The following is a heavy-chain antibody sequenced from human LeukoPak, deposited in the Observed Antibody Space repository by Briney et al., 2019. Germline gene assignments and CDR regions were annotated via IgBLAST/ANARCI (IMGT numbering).Heavy chain of an antibody. CDR3: AREKLEPRDFDY. J-gene: IGHJ4*02. CDR1: GYTFTSYY. D-gene: IGHD1-1*01. V-gene: IGHV1-46*01. CDR2: INPSGGST. Sequence: ASVNVSCKASGYTFTSYYVHWVRQPPGQGLEWMGIINPSGGSTSYAQKFQGRVTMTRDTSTSTVYMELSSLRAEDTAVYYCAREKLEPRDFDYWGQGTLVTVSS.